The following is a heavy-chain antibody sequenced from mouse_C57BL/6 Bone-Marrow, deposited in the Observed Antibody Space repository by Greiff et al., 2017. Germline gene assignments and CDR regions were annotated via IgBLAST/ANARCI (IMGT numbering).Heavy chain of an antibody. CDR2: ISSGGSYT. J-gene: IGHJ4*01. CDR1: GFTFSSYG. V-gene: IGHV5-6*01. CDR3: ARPRDY. Sequence: EVQLQESGGDLVKPGGSLKLSCAASGFTFSSYGMSWVRQTPDKRLEWVATISSGGSYTYYPDSVKGRFTISRDNAKNTLYLQMSSLKSEDTAMYYCARPRDYWGQGTSVTVSS.